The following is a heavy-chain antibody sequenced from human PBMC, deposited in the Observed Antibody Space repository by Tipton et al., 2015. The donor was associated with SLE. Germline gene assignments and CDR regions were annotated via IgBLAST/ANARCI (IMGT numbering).Heavy chain of an antibody. D-gene: IGHD1-1*01. J-gene: IGHJ3*02. CDR2: IYSGGST. CDR3: ATTPRTVAFDI. V-gene: IGHV3-53*01. CDR1: GFTVSSNC. Sequence: GSLRLSCVASGFTVSSNCMSWVRQAPGKGLEWVSVIYSGGSTYYADSVRGRFTISRDISKNTLYLQMNSLRAEDTAVYYCATTPRTVAFDIWGQGTMVTVSS.